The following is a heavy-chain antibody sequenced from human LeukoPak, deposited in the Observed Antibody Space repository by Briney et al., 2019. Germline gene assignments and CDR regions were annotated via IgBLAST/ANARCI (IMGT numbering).Heavy chain of an antibody. J-gene: IGHJ6*02. Sequence: SETLSLTCAVYGGSFSGYYWSWIRQPPGKGLEWIGYIYYSGSTNYNPSLKSRVTISVDTSKNQFSLKLSSVTAADTAVYYCARDARGTMVRGVYYYYYGMDVWGQGTTVTVSS. CDR3: ARDARGTMVRGVYYYYYGMDV. CDR1: GGSFSGYY. CDR2: IYYSGST. D-gene: IGHD3-10*01. V-gene: IGHV4-59*01.